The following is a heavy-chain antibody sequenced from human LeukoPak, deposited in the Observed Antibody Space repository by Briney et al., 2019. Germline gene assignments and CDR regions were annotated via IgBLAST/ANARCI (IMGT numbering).Heavy chain of an antibody. J-gene: IGHJ4*02. Sequence: GGSLRLSCAASGFTFSNYAIHWVRQAPGKGLECVSAISSIEGRIYYANSVKGRFTISRDNSKNMVFLQMGSLRAEDMAVYYCARARRDCSGGTCFSYYFGNWGQGTLVTVSP. CDR2: ISSIEGRI. V-gene: IGHV3-64*01. CDR3: ARARRDCSGGTCFSYYFGN. CDR1: GFTFSNYA. D-gene: IGHD2-15*01.